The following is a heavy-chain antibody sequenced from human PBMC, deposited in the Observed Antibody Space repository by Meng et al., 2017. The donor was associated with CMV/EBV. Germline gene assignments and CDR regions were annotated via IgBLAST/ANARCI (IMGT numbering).Heavy chain of an antibody. Sequence: GESLKISCAASGFTFDGFGMSWVRQAPRKGLEWVSGISWNGGSIGYADSVKGRFTISRDNAKNSLYLQMNSLRAEDTALYYCAKGGPSPIAAVGLVDYWGQGTLVTVSS. CDR3: AKGGPSPIAAVGLVDY. CDR1: GFTFDGFG. D-gene: IGHD6-13*01. V-gene: IGHV3-20*04. J-gene: IGHJ4*02. CDR2: ISWNGGSI.